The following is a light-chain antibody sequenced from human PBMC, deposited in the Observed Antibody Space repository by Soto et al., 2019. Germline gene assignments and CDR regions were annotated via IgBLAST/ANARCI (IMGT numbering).Light chain of an antibody. V-gene: IGLV1-44*01. CDR3: AAWDDSLNGLYV. CDR1: SSNIGTNT. J-gene: IGLJ1*01. CDR2: SNN. Sequence: QSVLTQPPSASGTPGQRVTISCSGSSSNIGTNTVNWYQHLPGTAPKLLIYSNNQRPSGVPDRFSGSKSDTSASLAISGLQSEDEADYYCAAWDDSLNGLYVFGTGTKVTVL.